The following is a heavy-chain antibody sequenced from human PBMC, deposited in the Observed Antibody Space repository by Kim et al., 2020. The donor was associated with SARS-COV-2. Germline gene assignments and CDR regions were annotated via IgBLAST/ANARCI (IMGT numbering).Heavy chain of an antibody. CDR3: ARDPRRGYDSSGQDLWAY. CDR1: GGSISSSNW. CDR2: IYHSGST. J-gene: IGHJ4*02. D-gene: IGHD3-22*01. V-gene: IGHV4-4*02. Sequence: SETLSLTCAVSGGSISSSNWWSWVRQPPGKGLEWIGEIYHSGSTNYNPSLKSRVTISVDKSKNQFSLKLSSVTAADTAVYYCARDPRRGYDSSGQDLWAYWGQGTLVTVSS.